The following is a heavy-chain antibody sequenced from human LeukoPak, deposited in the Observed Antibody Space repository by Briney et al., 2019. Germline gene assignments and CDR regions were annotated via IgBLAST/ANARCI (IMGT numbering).Heavy chain of an antibody. CDR2: IWYDGVNK. CDR3: AREGIVATLDY. V-gene: IGHV3-33*01. D-gene: IGHD5-12*01. CDR1: GFSFSNYG. Sequence: GGSLILSCAASGFSFSNYGMHWVRQAPGKGLEWVAVIWYDGVNKYYADSVKGRFTISRDMPKNTLYLQMNSLRAEDTAVYYCAREGIVATLDYWGQGTLVTVSS. J-gene: IGHJ4*02.